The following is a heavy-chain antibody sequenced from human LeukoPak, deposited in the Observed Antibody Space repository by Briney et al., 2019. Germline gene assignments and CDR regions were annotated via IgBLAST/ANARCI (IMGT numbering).Heavy chain of an antibody. CDR2: INPNSGGT. CDR1: GYTFTSYG. J-gene: IGHJ4*02. D-gene: IGHD1-26*01. CDR3: ARVPGFSELELLRDLEL. V-gene: IGHV1-2*02. Sequence: ASVKVSCKASGYTFTSYGISWVRQAPGQGLEWMGWINPNSGGTNYAQKFQGRVTMTRDTSISTAYMELSRLRSDDTAVYYCARVPGFSELELLRDLELWGQGTLVTVSS.